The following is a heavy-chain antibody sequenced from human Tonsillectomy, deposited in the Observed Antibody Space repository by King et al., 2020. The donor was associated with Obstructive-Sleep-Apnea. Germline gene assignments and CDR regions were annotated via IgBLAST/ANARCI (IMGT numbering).Heavy chain of an antibody. CDR3: ARDPGSSSWYNGLDV. Sequence: QLQESGPGLVKPSETLSLTCTVSGGSISSYYWSWIRQPPGKGLEWMGYIYYSGSTNYNPSLKSRVTISVDTSKNQFSLKLSSVTAADTAMYYCARDPGSSSWYNGLDVWGQGTTVTVSS. V-gene: IGHV4-59*01. D-gene: IGHD6-13*01. J-gene: IGHJ6*02. CDR2: IYYSGST. CDR1: GGSISSYY.